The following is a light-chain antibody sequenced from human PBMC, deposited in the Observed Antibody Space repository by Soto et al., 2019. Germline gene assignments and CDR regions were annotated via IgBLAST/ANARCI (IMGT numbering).Light chain of an antibody. CDR2: EVT. Sequence: QSVLTQPASVSGSPGQSITISCTGTSSDVGGYNYVSRYQQHPGKAPKLMIYEVTNRPSGVSNRFSGSKSGNTASLTISGLQAEDEADYYCSSYTSRSTLVFGNGTKVTVL. V-gene: IGLV2-14*01. CDR3: SSYTSRSTLV. CDR1: SSDVGGYNY. J-gene: IGLJ1*01.